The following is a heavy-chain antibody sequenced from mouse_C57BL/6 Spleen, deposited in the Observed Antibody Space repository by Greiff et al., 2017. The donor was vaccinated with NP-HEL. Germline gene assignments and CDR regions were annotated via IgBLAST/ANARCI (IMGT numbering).Heavy chain of an antibody. Sequence: VQLVESGAELVRPGASVTLSCKASGYTFTDYEMHWVKQTPVHGLEWIGAIDPETGGTAYNQKFTGKAILTADKSSSTAYMELRSLTSGDSAVYYCTRENYSKGDYYAMDYWGQGTSVTVSS. V-gene: IGHV1-15*01. J-gene: IGHJ4*01. CDR1: GYTFTDYE. CDR3: TRENYSKGDYYAMDY. D-gene: IGHD2-5*01. CDR2: IDPETGGT.